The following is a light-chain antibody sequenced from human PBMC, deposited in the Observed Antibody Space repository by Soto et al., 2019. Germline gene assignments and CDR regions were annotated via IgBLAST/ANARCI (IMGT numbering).Light chain of an antibody. CDR2: DVT. V-gene: IGLV2-11*01. Sequence: QSVLTQPRSVSGSPGQSVTISCTGTSSDVGGYNCVSWYQQHPGKAPQLIIYDVTQRPSGVPDRFSGSKSGNTASLSISGLQAEDEADYYGCSHSASYTFVFGTGTKVTVL. CDR3: CSHSASYTFV. J-gene: IGLJ1*01. CDR1: SSDVGGYNC.